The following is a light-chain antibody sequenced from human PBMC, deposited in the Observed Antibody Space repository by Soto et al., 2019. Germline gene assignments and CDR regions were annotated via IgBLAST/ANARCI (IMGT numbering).Light chain of an antibody. V-gene: IGLV2-14*03. Sequence: QSVLTQPASVTGFPGQSINISCTGTSSDVGAYDYVSWYQQHPDKAPKLMIYEVSNRPSGVSNRFSGSKSVNTATLTISGLQAEDEADYYCSSYTSSSTRVFGTGTKVTVL. CDR2: EVS. J-gene: IGLJ1*01. CDR3: SSYTSSSTRV. CDR1: SSDVGAYDY.